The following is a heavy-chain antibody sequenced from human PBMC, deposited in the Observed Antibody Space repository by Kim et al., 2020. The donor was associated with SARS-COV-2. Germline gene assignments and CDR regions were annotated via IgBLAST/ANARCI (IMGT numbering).Heavy chain of an antibody. D-gene: IGHD3-10*01. Sequence: SETLSLTCTVSGGSISSYYWSWIRQPPGKGLEWIGYIYYSGSTNYNPSLKSRVTISVDTSKNQFSLKLSSVTAADTAVYYCARDYGSGSPFDYWGQGTLVTVSS. CDR2: IYYSGST. CDR1: GGSISSYY. V-gene: IGHV4-59*13. CDR3: ARDYGSGSPFDY. J-gene: IGHJ4*02.